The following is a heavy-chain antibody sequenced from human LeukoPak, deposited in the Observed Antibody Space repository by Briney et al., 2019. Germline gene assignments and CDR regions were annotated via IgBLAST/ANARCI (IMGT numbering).Heavy chain of an antibody. CDR3: AREMNYGDYFDY. Sequence: GGSLRLSCAASGFAFSTYDMNWVRQAPGKGLEWVAVIWYDGSKKDYADSVKGRFTISRDNSKNTLYLQMNSLRAEDTAVYYCAREMNYGDYFDYWGQGTLVTVSS. CDR2: IWYDGSKK. J-gene: IGHJ4*02. D-gene: IGHD4-17*01. V-gene: IGHV3-33*08. CDR1: GFAFSTYD.